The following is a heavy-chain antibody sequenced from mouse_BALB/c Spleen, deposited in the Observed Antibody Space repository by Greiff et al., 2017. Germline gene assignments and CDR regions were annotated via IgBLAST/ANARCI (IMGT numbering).Heavy chain of an antibody. D-gene: IGHD1-1*01. CDR1: GFTFSSFG. V-gene: IGHV5-17*02. CDR3: ARTYVNSFYGMDY. Sequence: EEKLVESGGGLVQPGGSRKLSCAASGFTFSSFGMHWVRQAPEKGLEWVAYISSGSSTIYYADTVKGRFTISRDNPKNTLFLQMTSLRSEDTAMYYCARTYVNSFYGMDYWGQGTSVTVSA. J-gene: IGHJ4*01. CDR2: ISSGSSTI.